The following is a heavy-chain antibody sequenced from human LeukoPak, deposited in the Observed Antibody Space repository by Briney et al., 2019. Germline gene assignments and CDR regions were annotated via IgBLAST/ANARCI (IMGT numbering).Heavy chain of an antibody. Sequence: PGGTLRLSCAASGFIFSNYGMHWVRQAPGKGLEWVAFIRDDGSKKYNADSEKGQFTISRDNSKSTLYLQMNSLRVEATGVYYCAKVGTIGTKSLDYWGQGTLVTVSS. D-gene: IGHD5-24*01. CDR2: IRDDGSKK. CDR3: AKVGTIGTKSLDY. V-gene: IGHV3-30*02. CDR1: GFIFSNYG. J-gene: IGHJ4*02.